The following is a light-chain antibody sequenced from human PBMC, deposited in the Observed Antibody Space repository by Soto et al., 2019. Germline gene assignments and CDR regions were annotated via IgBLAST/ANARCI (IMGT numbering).Light chain of an antibody. J-gene: IGLJ2*01. CDR1: SSNIGSNY. V-gene: IGLV1-47*01. CDR2: KNN. Sequence: VLTQPPSASGTPGQRVTISCSGSSSNIGSNYVYWYQQVPGTTPKLLIYKNNQRPSGVPDRFSGSKSGTSASLAISGLRSDDEADYYCAVWDDSLSGREVFGGGTKLTVL. CDR3: AVWDDSLSGREV.